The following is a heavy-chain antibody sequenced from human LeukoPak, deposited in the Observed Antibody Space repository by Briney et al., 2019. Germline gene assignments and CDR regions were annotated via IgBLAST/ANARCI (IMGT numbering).Heavy chain of an antibody. CDR2: IIPIFGTA. J-gene: IGHJ3*02. CDR3: ARDLQQWLVAYDAFDI. CDR1: GGTFSSYA. D-gene: IGHD6-19*01. Sequence: GSSVKVSCKASGGTFSSYAISWVRQAPGQGLEWMGRIIPIFGTANYAQKFQGRVTITTDESTSTAYMELSSLRSEDTAVYYCARDLQQWLVAYDAFDIWGQGTMVTVSS. V-gene: IGHV1-69*05.